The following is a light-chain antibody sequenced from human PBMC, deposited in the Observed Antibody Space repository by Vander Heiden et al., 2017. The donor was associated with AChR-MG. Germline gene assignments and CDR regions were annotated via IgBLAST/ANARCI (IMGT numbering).Light chain of an antibody. CDR3: QQYDNHRFT. J-gene: IGKJ3*01. V-gene: IGKV1-33*01. CDR1: QDISNY. Sequence: DIQMTQSPSSLSASVGDRVTITCQASQDISNYLNWYQQKPGKAPKLLIYDASNLETGVPSRFSGSGSGTDFTFTISSLQPEDIATYYCQQYDNHRFTFGHGTKVDIK. CDR2: DAS.